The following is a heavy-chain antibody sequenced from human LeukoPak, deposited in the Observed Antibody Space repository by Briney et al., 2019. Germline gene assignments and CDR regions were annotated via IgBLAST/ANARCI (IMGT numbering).Heavy chain of an antibody. V-gene: IGHV5-10-1*01. CDR1: GYSFTSYW. Sequence: HGESLKISCKGSGYSFTSYWITWVRQMPGKGLEWMGRIDPSDSYTNYSPSFQGHVTISADKSISTAYLQWSSLKASDTALYYCARRFPEYSSSPGWFDPWGQGTLVTVSS. CDR2: IDPSDSYT. D-gene: IGHD6-6*01. CDR3: ARRFPEYSSSPGWFDP. J-gene: IGHJ5*02.